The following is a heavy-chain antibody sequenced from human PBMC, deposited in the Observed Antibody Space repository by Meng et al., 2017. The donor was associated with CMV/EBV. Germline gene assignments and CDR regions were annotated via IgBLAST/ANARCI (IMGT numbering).Heavy chain of an antibody. V-gene: IGHV3-30-3*01. Sequence: GESLKISCAASGFTFSSYEMNWVRQAPGKGLEWVAVISYDGSSENYADSVKGRFTISRDNSKNTLHLQMNSLRTEDTAVYYCVREVVTRYYYNGMDVWGQGTTVTVSS. D-gene: IGHD2-15*01. CDR2: ISYDGSSE. CDR1: GFTFSSYE. CDR3: VREVVTRYYYNGMDV. J-gene: IGHJ6*02.